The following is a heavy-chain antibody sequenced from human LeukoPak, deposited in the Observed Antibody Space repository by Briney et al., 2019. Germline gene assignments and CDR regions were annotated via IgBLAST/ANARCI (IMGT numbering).Heavy chain of an antibody. V-gene: IGHV3-23*01. CDR2: ISADGPT. CDR1: GFTFSSSP. D-gene: IGHD6-6*01. J-gene: IGHJ4*02. CDR3: AKVSQLVTVDY. Sequence: PGGSLRLSCAASGFTFSSSPMSWVRQAPGKGLDWVSSISADGPTYYADSVKGRFTISRDNSKNTLYLQMNSLRGEDTAVYYCAKVSQLVTVDYWGQGTLVTVSS.